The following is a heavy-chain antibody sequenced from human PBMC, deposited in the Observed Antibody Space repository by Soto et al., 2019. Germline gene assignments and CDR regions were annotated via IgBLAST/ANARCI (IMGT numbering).Heavy chain of an antibody. Sequence: QVQLVQSGAEEKKPGASVKVSCKASGYTFTSYAMHWVRQAPGQRLEWMGWINAGNGNTKYSQKFQGRVTITRDTAASTAYMELSSLRSEDSAVSYCAREGYDSSGCYGGGYWYFDLWGRGTLVTVSS. CDR2: INAGNGNT. CDR3: AREGYDSSGCYGGGYWYFDL. CDR1: GYTFTSYA. J-gene: IGHJ2*01. V-gene: IGHV1-3*05. D-gene: IGHD3-22*01.